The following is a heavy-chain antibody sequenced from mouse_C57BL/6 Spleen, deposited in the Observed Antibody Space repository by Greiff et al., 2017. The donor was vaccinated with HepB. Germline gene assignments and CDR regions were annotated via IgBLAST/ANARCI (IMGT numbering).Heavy chain of an antibody. V-gene: IGHV14-4*01. Sequence: VHVKQSGAELVRPGASVKLSCTASGFNIKDDYMHWVKQRPEQGLEWIGWIDPENGDTEYASKFQGKATITADTSSNTAYLQLSSLTSEDTAVYYCTTDQVTGTIDYWGQGTTLTVSS. CDR3: TTDQVTGTIDY. J-gene: IGHJ2*01. CDR2: IDPENGDT. D-gene: IGHD4-1*01. CDR1: GFNIKDDY.